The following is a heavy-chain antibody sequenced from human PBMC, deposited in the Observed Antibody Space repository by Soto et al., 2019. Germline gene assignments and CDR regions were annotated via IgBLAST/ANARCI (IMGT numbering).Heavy chain of an antibody. J-gene: IGHJ4*02. CDR2: IIPIFGTA. V-gene: IGHV1-69*01. D-gene: IGHD3-22*01. CDR3: ARDGYYYDSSSRYYFDY. CDR1: GGTFSSYA. Sequence: QVQLVQSGAEVKKPGSSVKVSCKASGGTFSSYAISWMRQAPGQGLEWMGGIIPIFGTANYAQKFQGRVTITADESTSTAYMELSSLRSEDTAVYYCARDGYYYDSSSRYYFDYWGQGTLVTVSS.